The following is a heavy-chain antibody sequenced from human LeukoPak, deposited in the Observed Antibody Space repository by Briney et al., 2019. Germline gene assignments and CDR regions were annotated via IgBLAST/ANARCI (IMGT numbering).Heavy chain of an antibody. Sequence: SETLSLTCTVSGGSITINGYYWTWISRHPGKGLEWIGYIFHNGKAYYNPSLKSRATISVDTSKNQFSLSLRSVTAADTAFYYCAKYSSGYYYGLNWGQGALVTVAS. V-gene: IGHV4-31*03. J-gene: IGHJ4*02. CDR3: AKYSSGYYYGLN. CDR2: IFHNGKA. D-gene: IGHD3-22*01. CDR1: GGSITINGYY.